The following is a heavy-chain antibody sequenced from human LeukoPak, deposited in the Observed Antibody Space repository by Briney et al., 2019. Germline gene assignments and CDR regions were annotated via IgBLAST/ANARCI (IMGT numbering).Heavy chain of an antibody. CDR3: ARHPEPHYYDSSGYYYDY. V-gene: IGHV5-51*01. J-gene: IGHJ4*02. CDR2: IYPGDSDT. D-gene: IGHD3-22*01. CDR1: GYSFTSYW. Sequence: GESLMISCKGSGYSFTSYWIGWVRQMPGKGLGWMGIIYPGDSDTRYSPSFQGQVTISADKSISTAYLQWSIRRASDTAMYYCARHPEPHYYDSSGYYYDYWGQGTLVTVSS.